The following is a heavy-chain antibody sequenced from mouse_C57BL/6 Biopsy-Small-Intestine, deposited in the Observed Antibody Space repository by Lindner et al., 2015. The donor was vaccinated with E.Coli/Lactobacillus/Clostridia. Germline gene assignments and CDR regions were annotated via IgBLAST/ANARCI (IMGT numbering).Heavy chain of an antibody. CDR3: ARDRSGNYVWGYTFEI. Sequence: SVKVSCKASGGPFNTFAFSWVRQAPGQGLEWMGGIIPTFGTANYAQSFQDRATITADEYTSTVYMEMSSLKSEDTAVYYCARDRSGNYVWGYTFEIWGQGTMVTVSS. V-gene: IGHV1-81*01. D-gene: IGHD3-1*01. CDR2: IIPTFGTA. CDR1: GGPFNTFA. J-gene: IGHJ3*01.